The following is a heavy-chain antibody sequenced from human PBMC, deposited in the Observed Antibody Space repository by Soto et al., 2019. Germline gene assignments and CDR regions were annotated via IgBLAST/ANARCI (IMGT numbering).Heavy chain of an antibody. CDR1: RLTFSSYG. CDR3: ATADYTKISYPYGLDI. J-gene: IGHJ6*02. CDR2: ISYDGSNK. D-gene: IGHD4-4*01. Sequence: QVQLVESGGGVVQPGRSLRLSCAVSRLTFSSYGMHWVRQAPGKGLEWVAFISYDGSNKYYADSVKGRFTMSRDNSKNTRYLAMSGLRPEQTVVYYGATADYTKISYPYGLDIWGQGTTFTVSS. V-gene: IGHV3-30*03.